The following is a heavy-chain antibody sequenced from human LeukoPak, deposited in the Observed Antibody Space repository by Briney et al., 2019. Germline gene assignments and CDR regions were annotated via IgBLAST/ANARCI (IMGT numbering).Heavy chain of an antibody. D-gene: IGHD6-13*01. V-gene: IGHV4-59*12. CDR2: IYYSGST. J-gene: IGHJ3*02. Sequence: SETLSLTCTVSGGSISSDYWSWIRQPPGKGLEWIGYIYYSGSTNFNPSLKSRVTISVDTSKKQFSLKLSSVTAADTAVYYCARDLSIAAAADAFDIWGQGTMVTVSS. CDR1: GGSISSDY. CDR3: ARDLSIAAAADAFDI.